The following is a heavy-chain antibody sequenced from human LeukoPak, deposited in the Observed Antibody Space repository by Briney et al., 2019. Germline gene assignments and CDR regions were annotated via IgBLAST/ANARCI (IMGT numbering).Heavy chain of an antibody. CDR2: IYYSRST. CDR3: ARQEDRGWAGFGY. Sequence: SSESLSLTCTVSGASISSYSSNWVRQPPGKGLAWIGYIYYSRSTNYNPPLKSRVTLSVDTTQGDSSLNQRSVTAANTAIYYCARQEDRGWAGFGYWGLGTLATVYS. D-gene: IGHD3-10*01. CDR1: GASISSYS. V-gene: IGHV4-59*08. J-gene: IGHJ4*02.